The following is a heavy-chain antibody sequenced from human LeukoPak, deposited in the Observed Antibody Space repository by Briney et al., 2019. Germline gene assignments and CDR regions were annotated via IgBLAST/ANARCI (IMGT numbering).Heavy chain of an antibody. Sequence: GRSLRLSCAASGFTFSSYGMHWVRQAPGKGLEWVAVISYDGSNKYYADSVKGRFTISRDNSKNTLYLQMNSLRAEDTAVYYCAKDDIWGQGTMVTVSS. V-gene: IGHV3-30*18. CDR1: GFTFSSYG. CDR3: AKDDI. CDR2: ISYDGSNK. J-gene: IGHJ3*02.